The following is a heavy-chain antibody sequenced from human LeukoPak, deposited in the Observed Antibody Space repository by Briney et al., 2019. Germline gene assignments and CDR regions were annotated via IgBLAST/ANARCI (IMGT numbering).Heavy chain of an antibody. J-gene: IGHJ6*03. CDR1: GGSISSSSYY. V-gene: IGHV4-61*02. CDR2: IYTSGST. CDR3: AREGGYSYGFSYYYMDV. D-gene: IGHD5-18*01. Sequence: PSETLSLTCTVSGGSISSSSYYWGWIRQPPGKGLEWIGRIYTSGSTNYNPSLKSRVTISVDTSKNQFSLKLSSVTAADTAVYYCAREGGYSYGFSYYYMDVWGKGTTVTISS.